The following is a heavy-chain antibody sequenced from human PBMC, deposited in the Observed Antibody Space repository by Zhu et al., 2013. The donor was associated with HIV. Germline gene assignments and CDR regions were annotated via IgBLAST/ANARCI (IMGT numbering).Heavy chain of an antibody. CDR2: IIPIFGTA. D-gene: IGHD3-3*01. V-gene: IGHV1-69*01. CDR1: GGTFSSYA. J-gene: IGHJ3*02. CDR3: ARDLTIFGVAYRKNAFDI. Sequence: QVQLVQSGAEVKKPGSSVKVSCKASGGTFSSYAISWVRQAPGQGLEWMGGIIPIFGTANYAQKFQGRVTITADESTSTAYMELSSLRSEDTAVYYCARDLTIFGVAYRKNAFDIWGQGTMVTVSS.